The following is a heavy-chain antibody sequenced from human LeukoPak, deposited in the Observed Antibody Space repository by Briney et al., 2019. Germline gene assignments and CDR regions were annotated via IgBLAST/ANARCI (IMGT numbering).Heavy chain of an antibody. CDR3: VRGSGPFDWFDP. CDR2: ISGYNGDT. V-gene: IGHV1-18*01. D-gene: IGHD3-10*01. Sequence: GASVKVSCKASGYTFASYGINWVRQAPGQGLEWMGWISGYNGDTNYAQKLQGRVTMTTDTSTSTAYMELRSLRSDDTAVYYCVRGSGPFDWFDPWGQGTLVTVSS. J-gene: IGHJ5*02. CDR1: GYTFASYG.